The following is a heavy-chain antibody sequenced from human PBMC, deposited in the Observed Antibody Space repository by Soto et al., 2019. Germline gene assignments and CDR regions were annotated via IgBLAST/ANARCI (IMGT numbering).Heavy chain of an antibody. J-gene: IGHJ4*02. CDR3: ARSMHYYDSSGYPGY. D-gene: IGHD3-22*01. V-gene: IGHV1-3*01. CDR1: GYTFTSYA. CDR2: INAGNGNT. Sequence: ASVKVSCKAPGYTFTSYAMHWARQAPGQRLEWMGWINAGNGNTKYSQKFQGRVTITRDTSASTAYMELSSLRSEDTAVYYCARSMHYYDSSGYPGYWGQGTLVTVSS.